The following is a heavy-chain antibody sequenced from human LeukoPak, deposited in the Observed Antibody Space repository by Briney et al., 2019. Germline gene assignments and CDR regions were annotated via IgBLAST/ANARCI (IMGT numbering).Heavy chain of an antibody. D-gene: IGHD3-10*01. V-gene: IGHV3-66*01. CDR3: ATRRFGELTY. CDR1: GFTLSSYS. J-gene: IGHJ4*02. Sequence: GGSLRLSCAASGFTLSSYSMNWVRQAPAKGLEWVSILYHGGSTYYADSVKGRFSISRDTSKNTLYLQMNSLRVEDTAVYYCATRRFGELTYWGQGTLVTVSS. CDR2: LYHGGST.